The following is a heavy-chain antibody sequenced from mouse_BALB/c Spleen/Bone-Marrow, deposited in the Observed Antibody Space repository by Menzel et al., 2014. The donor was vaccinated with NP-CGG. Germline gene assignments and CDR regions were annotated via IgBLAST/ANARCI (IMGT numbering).Heavy chain of an antibody. D-gene: IGHD2-1*01. Sequence: EVKLVESGGGLVQPGGPLKLSCAASGFTFSNYGMSWVRQTPDKRLELVATINSNGGSTYYPDSVKGRFTISRDTAKNTLYLQMSSLKSEETAMYYCVRGNYGNYVDYFDFWGQGTTLTVSS. J-gene: IGHJ2*01. CDR1: GFTFSNYG. CDR3: VRGNYGNYVDYFDF. V-gene: IGHV5-6-3*01. CDR2: INSNGGST.